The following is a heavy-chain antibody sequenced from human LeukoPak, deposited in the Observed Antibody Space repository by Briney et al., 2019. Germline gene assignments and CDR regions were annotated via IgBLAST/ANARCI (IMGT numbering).Heavy chain of an antibody. J-gene: IGHJ4*02. CDR2: INPSGGST. D-gene: IGHD1-26*01. Sequence: ASVKVSCKASGYTFTSYGISWVRQAPGQGLEWMGIINPSGGSTSYAQKFQGRVTMTRDTSTSTVYMELSSLRSEDTAVYYCARDYPSGSYFGYWGQGTLVTVSS. V-gene: IGHV1-46*01. CDR1: GYTFTSYG. CDR3: ARDYPSGSYFGY.